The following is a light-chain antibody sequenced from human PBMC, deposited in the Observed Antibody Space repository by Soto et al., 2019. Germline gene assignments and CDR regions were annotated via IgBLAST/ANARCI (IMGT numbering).Light chain of an antibody. V-gene: IGLV2-8*01. CDR3: SIFAGGNSVI. J-gene: IGLJ2*01. Sequence: QSALTQPPSASGSPGQSVAISCTGTSSDIGSYVFVSWYQQHPGKAPKLLIYEVTKRPSGVPDRFSGSKSGNTASLTVSGLQVEDEADYYCSIFAGGNSVIFGGGTKLTV. CDR1: SSDIGSYVF. CDR2: EVT.